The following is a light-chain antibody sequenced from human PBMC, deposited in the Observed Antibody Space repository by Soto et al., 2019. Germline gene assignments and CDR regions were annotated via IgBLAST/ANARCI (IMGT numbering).Light chain of an antibody. CDR2: EVS. V-gene: IGLV2-14*01. Sequence: QSAQTQPASVSGSPGQSITISCTGTSSDVGGYNYVSWYQQHPGKAPKLMIYEVSNRPSGVSNRFSGSKSGNTASLTISGLQAEEEADYYCSSYTSSSTYVFGTGTKVTVL. CDR3: SSYTSSSTYV. CDR1: SSDVGGYNY. J-gene: IGLJ1*01.